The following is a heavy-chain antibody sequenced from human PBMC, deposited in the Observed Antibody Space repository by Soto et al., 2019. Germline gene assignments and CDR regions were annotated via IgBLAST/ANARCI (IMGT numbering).Heavy chain of an antibody. D-gene: IGHD4-17*01. Sequence: PGGSLRLSCAASGFTVSSNYMSWVRQAPGKGLEWVSLIYSGGGTYYADSVKGRFIISRDNSKNTLYLQMNSLRAEDTAVYYCARDPNGDYLGAFDFWGQKTMVTVSS. CDR2: IYSGGGT. V-gene: IGHV3-53*01. J-gene: IGHJ3*01. CDR3: ARDPNGDYLGAFDF. CDR1: GFTVSSNY.